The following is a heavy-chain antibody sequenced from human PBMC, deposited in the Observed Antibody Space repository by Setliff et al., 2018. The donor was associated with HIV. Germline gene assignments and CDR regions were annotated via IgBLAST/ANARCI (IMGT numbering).Heavy chain of an antibody. CDR3: ARDLRGTQSSDY. V-gene: IGHV4-4*07. D-gene: IGHD1-1*01. CDR2: IFDSGST. CDR1: GGSISGFY. J-gene: IGHJ4*02. Sequence: PSETLSLTCSVSGGSISGFYWNWIRQPAGKGLQWIGRIFDSGSTTYSPSLRSRVTMSLDTPKNQFSLNLDSVTAADTAVYYCARDLRGTQSSDYWGQGTLVTVSS.